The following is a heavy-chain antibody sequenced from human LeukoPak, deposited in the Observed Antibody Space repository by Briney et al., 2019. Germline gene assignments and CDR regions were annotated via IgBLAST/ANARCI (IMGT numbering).Heavy chain of an antibody. J-gene: IGHJ5*02. CDR1: GYTFTGYY. D-gene: IGHD6-6*01. Sequence: GASVKVSCKASGYTFTGYYMHWVRQAPGQGLEWMGWINPNSGGTNYSQKFQGRVTMTRDTSISTAYMELSRLRSDDTDVYYCARSKYRRRFDPWGQGTLVTVSS. CDR3: ARSKYRRRFDP. CDR2: INPNSGGT. V-gene: IGHV1-2*02.